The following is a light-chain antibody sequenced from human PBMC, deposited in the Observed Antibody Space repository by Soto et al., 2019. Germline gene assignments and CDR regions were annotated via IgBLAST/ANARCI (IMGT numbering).Light chain of an antibody. V-gene: IGLV2-14*03. CDR1: SSDVGGYNS. J-gene: IGLJ1*01. Sequence: QSALTQPASVSGSPGRSITISCPGTSSDVGGYNSVSWYQHHPGKAPKPILSDAGDRPSGVSYRFSVSKPGNTASLTISGLQAADEADYFCSAYNSSMINVFGSVSKV. CDR3: SAYNSSMINV. CDR2: DAG.